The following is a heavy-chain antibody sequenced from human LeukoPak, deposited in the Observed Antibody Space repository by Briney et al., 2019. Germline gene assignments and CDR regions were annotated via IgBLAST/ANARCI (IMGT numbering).Heavy chain of an antibody. CDR1: GGTFGSYA. CDR3: ARDLRYSSSPDGV. Sequence: GASVKVSCKASGGTFGSYAISWVRQAPGQGLEWMGRIIPILGIANYAQKFQGRVTITADKSTSTAYMELSSLRSEDTAVYYCARDLRYSSSPDGVWGQGTTVTVSS. D-gene: IGHD6-13*01. J-gene: IGHJ6*02. V-gene: IGHV1-69*04. CDR2: IIPILGIA.